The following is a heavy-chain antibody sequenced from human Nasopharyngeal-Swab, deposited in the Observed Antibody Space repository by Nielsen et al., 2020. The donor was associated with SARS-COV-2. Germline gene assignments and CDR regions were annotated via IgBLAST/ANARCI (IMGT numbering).Heavy chain of an antibody. V-gene: IGHV4-59*01. D-gene: IGHD3-10*01. CDR3: ARDSMVRGLGTNYYYYYGMDV. Sequence: SETLSLTCTVSGGSISSYYWSWIRQPPGKGPEWIGYIYYSGSTNYNPSLKSRVTISVDTSKNQFSLKLSSVTAADTAVYYCARDSMVRGLGTNYYYYYGMDVWGQGTTVTVSS. J-gene: IGHJ6*02. CDR2: IYYSGST. CDR1: GGSISSYY.